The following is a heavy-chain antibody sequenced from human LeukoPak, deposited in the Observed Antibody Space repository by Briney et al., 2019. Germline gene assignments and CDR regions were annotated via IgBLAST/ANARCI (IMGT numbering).Heavy chain of an antibody. J-gene: IGHJ5*02. D-gene: IGHD4-17*01. CDR3: TTPSGDYGEGFDP. CDR1: GLTLGNAW. Sequence: PGGSLRLSCAASGLTLGNAWMSWVRQAPGKGLEWVGRVKSKTDGGTTDYAAPVKGRFTISRDESKNTLYLQMNSLKTEDTGVYYCTTPSGDYGEGFDPWGQGTLVTVSS. V-gene: IGHV3-15*01. CDR2: VKSKTDGGTT.